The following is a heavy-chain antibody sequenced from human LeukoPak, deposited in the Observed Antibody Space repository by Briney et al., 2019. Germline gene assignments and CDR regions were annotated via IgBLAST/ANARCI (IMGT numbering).Heavy chain of an antibody. D-gene: IGHD3-10*01. J-gene: IGHJ3*02. V-gene: IGHV4-39*02. CDR3: AGAYHYDSGSRGTAFDI. CDR1: GGSFSSSSYY. CDR2: IFDTRTT. Sequence: SETLSLTCTVPGGSFSSSSYYWGWIRQPPGKGLEWIASIFDTRTTYYNPSLKSRLTISVDTSQNQFSLRLSSVTAADTATYYCAGAYHYDSGSRGTAFDIWGQGTMVTVSS.